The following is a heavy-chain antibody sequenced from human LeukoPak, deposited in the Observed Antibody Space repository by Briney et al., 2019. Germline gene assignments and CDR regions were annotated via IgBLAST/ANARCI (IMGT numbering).Heavy chain of an antibody. J-gene: IGHJ4*02. Sequence: GGPLRLSCAASGFTFSSYGMHWVRQAPGKGLEWVAFIRYDGSNKYYADSVKGRFTISRDNSKNTLYLQMNSLRAEDTAVYYCAKASSYYYDSSGHQDYFDYWGQGTLVTVSS. D-gene: IGHD3-22*01. CDR3: AKASSYYYDSSGHQDYFDY. CDR1: GFTFSSYG. CDR2: IRYDGSNK. V-gene: IGHV3-30*02.